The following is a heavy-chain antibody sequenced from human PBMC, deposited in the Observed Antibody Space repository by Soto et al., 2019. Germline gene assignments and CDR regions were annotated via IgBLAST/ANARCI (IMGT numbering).Heavy chain of an antibody. J-gene: IGHJ3*02. V-gene: IGHV4-59*01. CDR1: GGSISSYY. Sequence: QVQLQESGPGLAKPSETLSLTCAVSGGSISSYYWSWIRQPPGKGLEWIGYIYYSGSTNYNPSLKSRVTISVDTSKNQFSLKLSSVTAADTAVYYCARGYSSGWHDAFDIWGQGTMVTVSS. CDR3: ARGYSSGWHDAFDI. CDR2: IYYSGST. D-gene: IGHD6-19*01.